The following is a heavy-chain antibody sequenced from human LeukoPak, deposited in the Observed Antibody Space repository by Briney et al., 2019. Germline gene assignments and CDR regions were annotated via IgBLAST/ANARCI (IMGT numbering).Heavy chain of an antibody. J-gene: IGHJ4*02. CDR2: IYYSGST. D-gene: IGHD5-18*01. CDR1: GGSISSYY. Sequence: SETLSLTCTVSGGSISSYYWSWIRQHSGKGLEWIGYIYYSGSTYYNPSLKSRVTISVDTSKNQFSLKLSSVTAAGTAVYYCARYSLGCFDYWGQGTLVTVSS. CDR3: ARYSLGCFDY. V-gene: IGHV4-59*06.